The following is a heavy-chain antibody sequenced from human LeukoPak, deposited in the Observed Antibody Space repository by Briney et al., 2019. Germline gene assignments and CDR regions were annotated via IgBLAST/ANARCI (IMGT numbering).Heavy chain of an antibody. CDR2: ISGYNGNT. CDR1: GYRFNAYG. D-gene: IGHD4-17*01. Sequence: WASVKVSCKTSGYRFNAYGIGWVRQAPGQGLEWMGWISGYNGNTNYGEKVQGRLTMTLDTSTTTAYMELSGLRSDDTAVYYCARVFDFGDNGDDAFHTWGQGTLVTVSS. J-gene: IGHJ3*02. V-gene: IGHV1-18*01. CDR3: ARVFDFGDNGDDAFHT.